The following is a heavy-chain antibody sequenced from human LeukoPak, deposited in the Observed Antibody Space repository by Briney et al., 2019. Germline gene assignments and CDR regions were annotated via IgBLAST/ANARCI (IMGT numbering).Heavy chain of an antibody. CDR2: IYYSGST. CDR3: ARLCSSTSCYKGEDDY. Sequence: SETLSLTCTVSGGSISIGGYYWSWIRQHPGKGLEWIGYIYYSGSTYYNPSLKSRVTISVDTSKNQFSLKLSSVTAADTAVYYCARLCSSTSCYKGEDDYWGQGTLVTVSS. CDR1: GGSISIGGYY. V-gene: IGHV4-31*03. D-gene: IGHD2-2*02. J-gene: IGHJ4*02.